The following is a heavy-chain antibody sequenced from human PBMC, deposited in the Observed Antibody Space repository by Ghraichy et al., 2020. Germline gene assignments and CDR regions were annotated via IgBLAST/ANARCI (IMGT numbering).Heavy chain of an antibody. D-gene: IGHD6-6*01. CDR3: ARGGSIAAQGWFDP. J-gene: IGHJ5*02. CDR2: IYYSGST. V-gene: IGHV4-61*01. CDR1: GGSVSSGSYY. Sequence: SETLSLTCTVSGGSVSSGSYYWSWIRQPPGKGLEWIGYIYYSGSTNYNPSLKSRVTISVDTSKNQFSLKLSSVTAADTAVYYCARGGSIAAQGWFDPWGQGTLVTVSS.